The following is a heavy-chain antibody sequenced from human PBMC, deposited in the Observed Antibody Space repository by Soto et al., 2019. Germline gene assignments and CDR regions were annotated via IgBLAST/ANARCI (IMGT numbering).Heavy chain of an antibody. Sequence: GGSLRLSCAASGFTVSSNYMCWVRQAPGKGLEWVSSISGSGVSTYYADSVKGRFTVSRGNSKNTLYLQMNSLGAEDTAIYYCAKDSRLYDSTYFFDPWGQGTPVTVSS. V-gene: IGHV3-23*01. J-gene: IGHJ5*02. CDR3: AKDSRLYDSTYFFDP. CDR1: GFTVSSNY. D-gene: IGHD3-22*01. CDR2: ISGSGVST.